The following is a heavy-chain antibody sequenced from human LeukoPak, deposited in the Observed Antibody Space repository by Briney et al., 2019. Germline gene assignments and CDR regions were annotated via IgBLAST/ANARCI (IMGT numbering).Heavy chain of an antibody. CDR3: ASGSGYYYALDY. CDR1: GFTFSSYG. Sequence: GGSLRLSCAASGFTFSSYGMHWVRQAPGKGLEWVAVIWYDGSNKYYADSVKGRFTISRDNSKNTLYLQMNSLRAEDTAVYYCASGSGYYYALDYWGQGTLVTVSS. V-gene: IGHV3-33*01. CDR2: IWYDGSNK. J-gene: IGHJ4*02. D-gene: IGHD3-22*01.